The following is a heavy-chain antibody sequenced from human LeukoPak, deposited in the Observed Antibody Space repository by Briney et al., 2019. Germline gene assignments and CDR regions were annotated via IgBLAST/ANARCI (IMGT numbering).Heavy chain of an antibody. J-gene: IGHJ6*03. CDR2: ISDSGHDT. CDR3: ATLWIGDLYYYYMDV. Sequence: GGSLRLSCAVSGFTFSSYAMSWVRQAPGKGLEWVSDISDSGHDTYYAVSVKGRFTISRDNSKNTLYLQINSLRAEDTAVYYCATLWIGDLYYYYMDVWGKGTTVTVSS. CDR1: GFTFSSYA. V-gene: IGHV3-23*01. D-gene: IGHD3-10*01.